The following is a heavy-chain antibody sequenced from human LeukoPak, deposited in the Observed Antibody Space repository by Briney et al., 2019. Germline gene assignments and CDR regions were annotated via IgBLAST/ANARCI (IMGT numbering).Heavy chain of an antibody. D-gene: IGHD2-15*01. J-gene: IGHJ4*02. CDR2: ISSSRSTI. V-gene: IGHV3-48*01. CDR3: ARDDEDLPDY. Sequence: GGSLRLSCSASGFTFSSYSMNWVRQAPGKGLEWVSYISSSRSTIYYADSVKGRFTISRDNSKNTLYLQMNSLRAEDTAVYYCARDDEDLPDYWGQGTLVTVSS. CDR1: GFTFSSYS.